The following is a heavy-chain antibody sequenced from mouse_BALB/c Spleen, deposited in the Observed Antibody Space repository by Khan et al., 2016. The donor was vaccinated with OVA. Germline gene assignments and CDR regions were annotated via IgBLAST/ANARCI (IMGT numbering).Heavy chain of an antibody. CDR3: ARSTTGYTVDS. CDR1: GYTFTSNT. Sequence: QVQLQQSGAELARPGASVRMSCKASGYTFTSNTMHWLKQRPGQGLEWIGYINPRSGYTNYNQNFKDKATLTADKSSSTAYMQLSSLTSEDSAVYYCARSTTGYTVDSWGQGTSVTGSS. J-gene: IGHJ4*01. V-gene: IGHV1-4*01. D-gene: IGHD2-14*01. CDR2: INPRSGYT.